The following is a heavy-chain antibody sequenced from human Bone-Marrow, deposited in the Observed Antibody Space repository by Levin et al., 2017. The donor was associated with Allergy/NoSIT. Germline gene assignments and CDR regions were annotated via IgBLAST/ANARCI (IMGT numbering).Heavy chain of an antibody. D-gene: IGHD5-12*01. CDR2: IKEDGSKK. J-gene: IGHJ5*02. Sequence: PGGSLRLSCAASGFTFSNSCMSWVRQAPGKGLEWVANIKEDGSKKYYVDSVKGRFTISRDNAKNSLYVQMNSLRAEDTAVYFCARDQFRRATNGARWFDPWGQGTLVTVSS. CDR3: ARDQFRRATNGARWFDP. CDR1: GFTFSNSC. V-gene: IGHV3-7*01.